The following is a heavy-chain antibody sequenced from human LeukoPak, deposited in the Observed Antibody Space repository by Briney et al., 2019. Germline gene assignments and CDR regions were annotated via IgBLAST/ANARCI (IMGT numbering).Heavy chain of an antibody. V-gene: IGHV1-24*01. CDR3: ATVSANCGGDCYPDAFDI. CDR1: GYTLTELS. J-gene: IGHJ3*02. D-gene: IGHD2-21*02. CDR2: FDPEDGET. Sequence: GASVKVSCKVSGYTLTELSMHWVRQAPGKGLEWMGGFDPEDGETIYAQKFQGRVTMTEDTSTDTAYMELSSLRSEDTAVYYCATVSANCGGDCYPDAFDIWGQGTMVTVSS.